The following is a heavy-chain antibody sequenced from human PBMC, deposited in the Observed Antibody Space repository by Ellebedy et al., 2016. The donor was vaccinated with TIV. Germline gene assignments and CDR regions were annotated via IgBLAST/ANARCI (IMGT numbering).Heavy chain of an antibody. CDR2: ISGSGGST. V-gene: IGHV3-23*01. D-gene: IGHD4-17*01. Sequence: GESLKISCAASGFTFSSYAMSWVRQAPGKGLEWVSAISGSGGSTYYADSVKGRFTISRDNSKNTLYLQMNSLRAEDTAVYYCAKTGGDDYGDYEGWFDPWGQGTLVTVSS. CDR1: GFTFSSYA. J-gene: IGHJ5*02. CDR3: AKTGGDDYGDYEGWFDP.